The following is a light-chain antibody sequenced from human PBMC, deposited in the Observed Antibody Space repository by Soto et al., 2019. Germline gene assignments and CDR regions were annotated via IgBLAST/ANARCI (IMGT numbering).Light chain of an antibody. CDR2: EVT. Sequence: QSALTQPASVSGSPGQSITISCTGTSSDVGGYNSVSWYQQHPGKAPKLVIYEVTNRPSGISNRFSGSKSGNTASLTISGLQAEDEAAYYCSSYTSSSTRVFGTGTKVTVL. CDR3: SSYTSSSTRV. CDR1: SSDVGGYNS. V-gene: IGLV2-14*01. J-gene: IGLJ1*01.